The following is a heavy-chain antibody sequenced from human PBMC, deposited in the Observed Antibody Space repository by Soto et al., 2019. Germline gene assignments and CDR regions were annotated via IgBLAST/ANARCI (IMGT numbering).Heavy chain of an antibody. CDR3: AKDYLPLGYCISNSCYADGMDV. D-gene: IGHD2-2*01. V-gene: IGHV3-30*18. Sequence: QVQLVESGGGVVQPGRSLRLSCAASGFTFSRYDMHWVRQAPGKGLEWVAVISSDGSNPYYADSVKGRFTISRDKSKNTRHLQMNSLRAEDTAVDYCAKDYLPLGYCISNSCYADGMDVWGHVTTVTVSS. CDR2: ISSDGSNP. J-gene: IGHJ6*02. CDR1: GFTFSRYD.